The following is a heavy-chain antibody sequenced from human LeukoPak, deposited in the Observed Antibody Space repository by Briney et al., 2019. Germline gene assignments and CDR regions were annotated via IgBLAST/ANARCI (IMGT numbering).Heavy chain of an antibody. D-gene: IGHD6-6*01. V-gene: IGHV1-2*02. CDR2: INPNSGGT. CDR3: ARDSRSAARQPNNWFDP. CDR1: GYTFTGYY. J-gene: IGHJ5*02. Sequence: ASVKVSCKASGYTFTGYYMHWVRQAPGQGLEWMGWINPNSGGTNYAQKFQGRVTMTRDTSISTAYMELSRLRSDDTAVYYCARDSRSAARQPNNWFDPWGQGTLVTVSS.